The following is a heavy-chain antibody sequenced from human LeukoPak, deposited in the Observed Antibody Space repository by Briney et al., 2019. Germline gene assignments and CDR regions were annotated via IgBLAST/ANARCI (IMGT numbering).Heavy chain of an antibody. V-gene: IGHV4-30-4*08. CDR1: GGSISSGDYY. Sequence: SQTLSLTCTVSGGSISSGDYYWSWIRQPPGKGLEWIGYICYSGSTYYNPSLKSRVTISADTSKNQFSLKLSSVTAADTAVYYCARVYCSSTSCYPRNNWFDPWGQGTLVTVSS. CDR3: ARVYCSSTSCYPRNNWFDP. CDR2: ICYSGST. D-gene: IGHD2-2*01. J-gene: IGHJ5*02.